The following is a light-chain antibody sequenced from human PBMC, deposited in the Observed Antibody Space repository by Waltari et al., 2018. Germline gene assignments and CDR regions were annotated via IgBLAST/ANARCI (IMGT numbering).Light chain of an antibody. J-gene: IGLJ2*01. CDR1: SSDVGGYNC. Sequence: HSALTQPASVSGPPGQSITISCPGTSSDVGGYNCVSWYQQHPGKAPKLMIYDVSNRPSGGSNRFSGSKSGNTASLTISGLQAEDEADYYCSSYISSDTLELFGGGTSLTVL. CDR2: DVS. V-gene: IGLV2-14*03. CDR3: SSYISSDTLEL.